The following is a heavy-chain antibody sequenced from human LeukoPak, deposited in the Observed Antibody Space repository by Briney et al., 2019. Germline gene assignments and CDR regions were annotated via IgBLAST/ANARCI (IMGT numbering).Heavy chain of an antibody. CDR1: GGSISSGGYY. D-gene: IGHD3-22*01. CDR3: ARGSADYYDSSGFDY. V-gene: IGHV4-31*03. Sequence: SETLSLTCTVSGGSISSGGYYWSWIRQHPGKGLEWIGYIYYSGSTYYNPSLKSRVTISVDTSKNQFSLKLSSVTAADTAVYCCARGSADYYDSSGFDYWGQGTLVTVSS. J-gene: IGHJ4*02. CDR2: IYYSGST.